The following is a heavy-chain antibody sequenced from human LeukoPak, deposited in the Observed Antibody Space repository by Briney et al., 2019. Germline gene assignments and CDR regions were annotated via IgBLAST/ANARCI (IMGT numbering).Heavy chain of an antibody. V-gene: IGHV1-18*01. CDR1: GYTFTSYG. J-gene: IGHJ4*02. CDR2: ISAYNGYT. D-gene: IGHD3-22*01. CDR3: AGVVVNFGISPTHFVY. Sequence: ASVQVSCKASGYTFTSYGISWVRQAPGQGLEWMGWISAYNGYTNYAQKLQGRVTMTTDTSTSTAYMELRTLRSDDTAVYYCAGVVVNFGISPTHFVYWGRGTLVTVSS.